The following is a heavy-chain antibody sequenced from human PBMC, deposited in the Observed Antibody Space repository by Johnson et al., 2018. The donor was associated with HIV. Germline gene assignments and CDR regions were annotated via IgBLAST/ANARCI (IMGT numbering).Heavy chain of an antibody. Sequence: VQLVESGGNVVRPGGSLRLSCAASGFTFSSYAMSWVRQAPGKGLEWVSAISGSGGSTYYADSVKGRFTISRDNSKNTLYVQMHSLRGEDTAIYFCAKSQDRSAHDYDFDLWGQGTMVTVSS. CDR3: AKSQDRSAHDYDFDL. J-gene: IGHJ3*01. D-gene: IGHD3-22*01. CDR2: ISGSGGST. CDR1: GFTFSSYA. V-gene: IGHV3-23*04.